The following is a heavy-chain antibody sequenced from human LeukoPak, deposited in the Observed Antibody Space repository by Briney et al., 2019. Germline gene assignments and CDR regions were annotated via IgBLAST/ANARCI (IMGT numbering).Heavy chain of an antibody. CDR3: ARDLGPLRGGFWFDP. V-gene: IGHV1-69*04. Sequence: GASVKVSCKASGGTFSSYAISWVRQAPGQGLGWMGRIIPIFGIANYAQKFQGRVTITADKSTSTAYMELSSLRSEDTAVYYCARDLGPLRGGFWFDPWGQGTLVTVSS. D-gene: IGHD3-16*01. J-gene: IGHJ5*02. CDR2: IIPIFGIA. CDR1: GGTFSSYA.